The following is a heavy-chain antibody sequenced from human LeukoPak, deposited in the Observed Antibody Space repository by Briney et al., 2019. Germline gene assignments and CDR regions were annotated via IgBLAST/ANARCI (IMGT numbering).Heavy chain of an antibody. V-gene: IGHV4-34*01. CDR2: INHRGST. Sequence: SETLYLTCAVYGGSFSGYYWSWIRQPPGKGLEWIGEINHRGSTKYSPSLESRVTISVDTSKNQFSLKLSSVTAADTAVYYCARRDSSGWYGTHYYYMDVWGKGTTVTVSS. CDR3: ARRDSSGWYGTHYYYMDV. CDR1: GGSFSGYY. J-gene: IGHJ6*03. D-gene: IGHD6-19*01.